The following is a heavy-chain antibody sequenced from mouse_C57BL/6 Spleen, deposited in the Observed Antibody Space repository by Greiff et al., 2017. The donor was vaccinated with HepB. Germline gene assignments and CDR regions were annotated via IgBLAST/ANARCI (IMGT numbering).Heavy chain of an antibody. CDR3: ARRATVADWYFDV. Sequence: VQLQQPGAELVRPGSSVKLSCKASGYTFTSYWMHWVKQRPIQGLEWIGNIDPSDSETHYNQKFKDKATLTVDKSSSTAYMQLSSLTSEDSAVYSCARRATVADWYFDVWGTGTTVTVSS. V-gene: IGHV1-52*01. CDR2: IDPSDSET. J-gene: IGHJ1*03. CDR1: GYTFTSYW. D-gene: IGHD1-1*01.